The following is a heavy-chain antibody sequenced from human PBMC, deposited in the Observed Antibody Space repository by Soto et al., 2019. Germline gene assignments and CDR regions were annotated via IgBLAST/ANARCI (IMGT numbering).Heavy chain of an antibody. CDR1: GYTFTGYY. Sequence: AASVKVSCKASGYTFTGYYMHWVRQAPGQGLEWMGWINPNSGGTNYAQKFQGRVTMSRDTSISTAYMELSRLRSDDTAVYYCARGSSSGYYYYYGMDVWGQGTTVTVSS. J-gene: IGHJ6*02. D-gene: IGHD6-6*01. CDR2: INPNSGGT. CDR3: ARGSSSGYYYYYGMDV. V-gene: IGHV1-2*02.